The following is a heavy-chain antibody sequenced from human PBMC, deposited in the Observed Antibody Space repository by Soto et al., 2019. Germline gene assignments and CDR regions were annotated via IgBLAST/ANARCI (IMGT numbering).Heavy chain of an antibody. Sequence: GGSLRLSCAASGFTFSSYGMHWVRQAPGKGLEWVAVISYDGSNKYYADSVKGRFTISRDNSKNTLYLQMNSLRAEDTAVYYCAKDVRITIFGVVKPDYYYYGMDVWGQGTTVTVSS. CDR1: GFTFSSYG. V-gene: IGHV3-30*18. J-gene: IGHJ6*02. CDR2: ISYDGSNK. CDR3: AKDVRITIFGVVKPDYYYYGMDV. D-gene: IGHD3-3*01.